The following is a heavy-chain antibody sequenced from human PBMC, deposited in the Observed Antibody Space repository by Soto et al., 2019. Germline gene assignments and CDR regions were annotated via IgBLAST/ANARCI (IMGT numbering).Heavy chain of an antibody. V-gene: IGHV1-18*04. CDR2: ISAYNGDT. D-gene: IGHD1-1*01. CDR3: ARGQKLFQDGRFDY. CDR1: GYSFTTHG. J-gene: IGHJ4*02. Sequence: QVQLVQSEAEVRKPGASVKVSCKASGYSFTTHGISWVRRAPGHGLEWMGWISAYNGDTHYVQRFQGRLTMTTDTSTTTAYMELRSLRSDDTAVYYCARGQKLFQDGRFDYWGQGTLVTVSS.